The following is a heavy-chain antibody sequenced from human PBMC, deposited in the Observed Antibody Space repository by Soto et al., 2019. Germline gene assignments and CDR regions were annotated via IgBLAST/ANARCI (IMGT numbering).Heavy chain of an antibody. CDR3: ARNAYYDFWSGYYGRPSLFDP. J-gene: IGHJ5*02. CDR2: INHSGST. CDR1: GGSFSGYY. Sequence: PSETLSLTCAVYGGSFSGYYWSWIRQPPGKGLEWIGEINHSGSTNYNPSLKSRVTISVETSKNQFSLKLSSVTAADTAVYYCARNAYYDFWSGYYGRPSLFDPWGQGTLVTVSS. V-gene: IGHV4-34*01. D-gene: IGHD3-3*01.